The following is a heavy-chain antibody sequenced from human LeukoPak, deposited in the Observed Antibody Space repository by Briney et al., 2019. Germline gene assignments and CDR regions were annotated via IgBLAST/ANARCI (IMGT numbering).Heavy chain of an antibody. J-gene: IGHJ5*02. Sequence: GSLRLSCTASGFTFSSYAMSWVRQAPGKGLKWVSSISESGDTPYYADSVKGLFTISRNNSKNTLYLQMNSLRAEDTAVYYCARDDGSGSYYSDHWGQGTLVTVSS. CDR1: GFTFSSYA. D-gene: IGHD3-10*01. V-gene: IGHV3-23*01. CDR3: ARDDGSGSYYSDH. CDR2: ISESGDTP.